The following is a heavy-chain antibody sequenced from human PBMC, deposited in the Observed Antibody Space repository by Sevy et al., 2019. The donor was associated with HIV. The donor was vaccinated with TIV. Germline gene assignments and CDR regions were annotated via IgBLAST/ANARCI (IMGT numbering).Heavy chain of an antibody. J-gene: IGHJ4*02. CDR1: GFTFSSYA. Sequence: GGSLRLSCAASGFTFSSYAMSWVRQAPGKGLEWVSAISGSGGSTYYADSVKGRFTISRVNSKNTLYLQMNSLRAEDTDVYYCAKDPRRGIADYWGQGTLVTVSS. D-gene: IGHD6-13*01. CDR2: ISGSGGST. V-gene: IGHV3-23*01. CDR3: AKDPRRGIADY.